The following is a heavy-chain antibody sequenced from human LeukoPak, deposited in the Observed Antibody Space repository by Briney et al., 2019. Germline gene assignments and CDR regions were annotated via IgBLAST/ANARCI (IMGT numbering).Heavy chain of an antibody. J-gene: IGHJ4*02. V-gene: IGHV3-9*01. CDR3: AKDISRIQLWLFDY. D-gene: IGHD5-18*01. CDR1: GFTFDDYA. Sequence: GGSLRLSCAASGFTFDDYAMHWVRQAPGKGLEWVSGISWNSGSIGYADSVEGRFTISRDNAKNSLYLQMNSLRAEDTALYYCAKDISRIQLWLFDYWGQGTLVTVSS. CDR2: ISWNSGSI.